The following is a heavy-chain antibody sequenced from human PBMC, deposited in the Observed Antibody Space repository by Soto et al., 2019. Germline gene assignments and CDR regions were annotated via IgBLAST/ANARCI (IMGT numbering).Heavy chain of an antibody. CDR2: INHSGST. D-gene: IGHD6-6*01. CDR1: GVTVGCYY. CDR3: ARRGSTQLADY. J-gene: IGHJ4*02. Sequence: PSVTMSHPCTVYGVTVGCYYRTLIRPPPGKGLEWIGEINHSGSTNYNPPLKSRVTISVDTSKNQFSLKLSSVTAADTAVYYCARRGSTQLADYWVQGTLVTSPQ. V-gene: IGHV4-34*01.